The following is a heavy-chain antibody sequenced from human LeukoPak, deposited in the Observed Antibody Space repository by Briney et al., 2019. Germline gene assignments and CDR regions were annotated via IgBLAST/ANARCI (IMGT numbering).Heavy chain of an antibody. J-gene: IGHJ4*02. CDR1: GFTFSDHY. Sequence: GGSLRLSCAASGFTFSDHYMDWFRQAPEKGLQWVGRSRNKANSYIAEYAAPVKGRFTISRDDSKNSVFLQMDSLKTEDTAVYYCARELAAGPSDHWGQGTLVTVSS. V-gene: IGHV3-72*01. CDR3: ARELAAGPSDH. D-gene: IGHD6-13*01. CDR2: SRNKANSYIA.